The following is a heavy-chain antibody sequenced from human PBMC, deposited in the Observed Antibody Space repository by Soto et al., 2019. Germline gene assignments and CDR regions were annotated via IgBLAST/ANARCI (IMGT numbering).Heavy chain of an antibody. D-gene: IGHD6-19*01. V-gene: IGHV3-30*03. CDR1: GFTFSSYG. CDR2: ISYDGSNK. J-gene: IGHJ4*02. Sequence: QVQLVESGGGVVQPGRSLRLSCAASGFTFSSYGMHWVRQAPGKGLEWVAAISYDGSNKYYADSVKGRFTISRDNSTNAPYLQMTCLRPEVTLVYYCPTAIGQWVAVPGSAPYWGKGTLVTVSS. CDR3: PTAIGQWVAVPGSAPY.